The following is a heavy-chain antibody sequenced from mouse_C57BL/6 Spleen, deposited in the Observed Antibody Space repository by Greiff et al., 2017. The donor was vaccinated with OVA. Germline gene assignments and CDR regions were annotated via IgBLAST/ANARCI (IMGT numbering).Heavy chain of an antibody. V-gene: IGHV1-69*01. J-gene: IGHJ1*03. Sequence: VRLQQPGAELVMPGASVKLSCKASGYTFTSYWMHWVKQRPGQGLEWIGEIDPSDSYTNYNQKFKGKSTLTVDKSSSTAYMQLSSLTSEDSAVYYCARASNPWYFDVWGTGTTVTVSS. CDR1: GYTFTSYW. CDR2: IDPSDSYT. CDR3: ARASNPWYFDV. D-gene: IGHD2-5*01.